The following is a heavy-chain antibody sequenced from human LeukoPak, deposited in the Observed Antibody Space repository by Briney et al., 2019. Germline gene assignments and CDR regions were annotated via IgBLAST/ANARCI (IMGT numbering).Heavy chain of an antibody. J-gene: IGHJ3*02. Sequence: SETLSLTCTVSGASIRSYYWSWVRQPPGKGLEWIGHISQSGDTNYNPTLKSRATISEDTSKNQISLKLSSVTAADTAVYYCARDTSFDTLTGSWSDLFDMWGQGTVVTVSS. CDR2: ISQSGDT. D-gene: IGHD3-9*01. CDR3: ARDTSFDTLTGSWSDLFDM. V-gene: IGHV4-59*01. CDR1: GASIRSYY.